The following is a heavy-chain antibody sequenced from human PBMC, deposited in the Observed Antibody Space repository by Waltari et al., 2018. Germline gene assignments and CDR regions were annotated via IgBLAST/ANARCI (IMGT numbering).Heavy chain of an antibody. CDR1: GFTFSNYW. CDR2: IKQDGSET. J-gene: IGHJ4*02. Sequence: EMQLVESGGGLVQPGGSLRLSCAASGFTFSNYWMTWVRQAPGKGLEWVANIKQDGSETNYVDSVKGRFTISRDNAKNSLFLQMNSLSAGDTAVYFCATSYHLWGQGTLVTVSS. V-gene: IGHV3-7*01. CDR3: ATSYHL. D-gene: IGHD3-3*02.